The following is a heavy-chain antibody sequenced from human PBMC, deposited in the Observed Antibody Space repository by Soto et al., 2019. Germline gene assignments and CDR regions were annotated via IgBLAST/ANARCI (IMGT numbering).Heavy chain of an antibody. V-gene: IGHV1-2*02. D-gene: IGHD5-12*01. CDR1: GHTFTDSS. CDR2: INLNSGDT. Sequence: GASVKVSCKASGHTFTDSSMHWVRQAPGQGLEWMGWINLNSGDTNYAQKFQGRVTMTWDTSISTAYMELSRLKSDDTAMFFCARDLGGYDLYGPDSWGQGTLVTVSS. CDR3: ARDLGGYDLYGPDS. J-gene: IGHJ4*02.